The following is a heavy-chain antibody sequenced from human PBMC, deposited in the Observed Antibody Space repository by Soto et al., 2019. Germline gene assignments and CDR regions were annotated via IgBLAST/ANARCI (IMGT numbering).Heavy chain of an antibody. D-gene: IGHD2-21*02. CDR1: GYNFIAYY. CDR2: INPSSGAT. CDR3: AKYCGGDCRHFDA. Sequence: QVQLVPSGAEVKKPGSSVKLSCKASGYNFIAYYIYWVRQAPGQGPEWMGMINPSSGATNYAQKFQCRVTVNRDTSTSTAYLELSSLRSEDAAVYYCAKYCGGDCRHFDALGQGTLVTVSS. J-gene: IGHJ4*02. V-gene: IGHV1-46*01.